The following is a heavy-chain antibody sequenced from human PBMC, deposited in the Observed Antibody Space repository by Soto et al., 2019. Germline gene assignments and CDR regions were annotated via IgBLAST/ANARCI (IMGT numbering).Heavy chain of an antibody. CDR3: ARDDVLCDGGRCYGVPLXV. Sequence: GGSLILSCAASGFTVISKYMSWVRQAPGKGLEWVSLIQSGGPTYYADSVKGRFTISRDTSENTLHLQMDSLRAEDTAVYYCARDDVLCDGGRCYGVPLXVWGKGTTVXVSS. J-gene: IGHJ6*04. V-gene: IGHV3-66*01. CDR2: IQSGGPT. D-gene: IGHD2-15*01. CDR1: GFTVISKY.